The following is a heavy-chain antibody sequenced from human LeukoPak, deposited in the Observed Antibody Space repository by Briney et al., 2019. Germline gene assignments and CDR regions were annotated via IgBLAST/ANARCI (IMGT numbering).Heavy chain of an antibody. CDR1: GFTFSSYE. CDR2: ISSSGRTI. Sequence: PGGSLRLSCAVSGFTFSSYEMNWVRQAPGKGLEWVSYISSSGRTIYYADSVKGRFTISRDSARNSLDLQMNSLRVEDTAVYFCARGWDNSGYYCDFWGQGTLVTVSS. V-gene: IGHV3-48*03. D-gene: IGHD6-19*01. J-gene: IGHJ4*02. CDR3: ARGWDNSGYYCDF.